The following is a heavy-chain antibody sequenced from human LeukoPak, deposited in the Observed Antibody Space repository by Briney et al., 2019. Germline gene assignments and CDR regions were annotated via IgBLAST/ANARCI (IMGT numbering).Heavy chain of an antibody. J-gene: IGHJ4*02. CDR1: GGSISSYY. CDR3: ARDTEYYDFWSGSGPFDY. D-gene: IGHD3-3*01. V-gene: IGHV4-4*07. Sequence: KPSETLSLTCTVSGGSISSYYWSWIRQPAGKGLEWIGRIYTSGSTNYNPSLKSRVTMSVDTSKNQFSLKLSSVTAADTAVYYCARDTEYYDFWSGSGPFDYWGQGTLVTVSS. CDR2: IYTSGST.